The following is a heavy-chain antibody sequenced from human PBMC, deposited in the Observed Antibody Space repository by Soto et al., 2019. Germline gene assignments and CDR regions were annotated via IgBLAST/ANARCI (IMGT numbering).Heavy chain of an antibody. D-gene: IGHD4-4*01. V-gene: IGHV1-69*02. Sequence: SVKVSCKASGGTFSSYTISWVRQAPGQGLEWMGRIIPILGIANYAQKFQGRVTITADKSTSTAYMELSSLRSEDTAVYYCATAPVTPLHYYGMDVWGQGTTVTVSS. CDR1: GGTFSSYT. CDR3: ATAPVTPLHYYGMDV. J-gene: IGHJ6*02. CDR2: IIPILGIA.